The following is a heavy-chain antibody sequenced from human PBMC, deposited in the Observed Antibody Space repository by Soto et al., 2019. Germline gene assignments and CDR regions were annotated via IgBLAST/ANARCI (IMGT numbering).Heavy chain of an antibody. Sequence: QVQLVQSGAEVKKPGAAVKVSCKASGYTFINYYMHWVRQAPGQGLEWMGIINPNGGSTTYAQKFQGRVTLTRDTSTNTVNMELSSLRSEDTAVYYWAREKLLVLRNDPFDIWGQGTMVTVSS. CDR2: INPNGGST. V-gene: IGHV1-46*01. D-gene: IGHD6-19*01. CDR3: AREKLLVLRNDPFDI. J-gene: IGHJ3*02. CDR1: GYTFINYY.